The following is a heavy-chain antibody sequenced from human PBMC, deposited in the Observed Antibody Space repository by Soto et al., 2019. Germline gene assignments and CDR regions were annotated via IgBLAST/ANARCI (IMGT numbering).Heavy chain of an antibody. D-gene: IGHD3-16*01. CDR1: GFTFSSYA. CDR3: ANFGGHGVY. CDR2: ISGVTT. V-gene: IGHV3-23*01. Sequence: PGGSLRLSCAASGFTFSSYAMSWVRQAPGRGLEWVSAISGVTTYYADSVKGRFTISRDNSRNMLFLQTNSLRAEDTAVYYCANFGGHGVYWVQGTLVTVSS. J-gene: IGHJ4*02.